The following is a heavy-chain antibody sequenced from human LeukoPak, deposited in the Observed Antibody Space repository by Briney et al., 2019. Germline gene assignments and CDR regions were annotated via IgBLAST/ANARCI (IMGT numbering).Heavy chain of an antibody. Sequence: PGGSLRLSCEVSGFTFNNYAMNWVRQAPGQGLEWVSSISSSAGGAVYGDSVKGRFTISRVNAENTLYLQMNSLRADDTAIYYCAKDQRSGEYNYGWGPFDIWGQGTMVTVSS. CDR1: GFTFNNYA. V-gene: IGHV3-23*01. D-gene: IGHD5-18*01. J-gene: IGHJ3*02. CDR3: AKDQRSGEYNYGWGPFDI. CDR2: ISSSAGGA.